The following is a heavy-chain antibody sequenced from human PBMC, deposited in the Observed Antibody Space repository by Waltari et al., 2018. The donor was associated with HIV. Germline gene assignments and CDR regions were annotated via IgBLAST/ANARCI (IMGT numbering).Heavy chain of an antibody. D-gene: IGHD3-10*01. V-gene: IGHV6-1*01. Sequence: QVRLLQSGPGPLKTSQTLSLSCDISGESLSSHTAAGNCVRWSPSRGLEWLGKTSHRSEWRFDYAKFLKSRLSISVDISKNQFSLHLTSVIPGDSATYFCVRDSFGFDVWGQGSLVTV. CDR2: TSHRSEWRF. J-gene: IGHJ5*02. CDR1: GESLSSHTAA. CDR3: VRDSFGFDV.